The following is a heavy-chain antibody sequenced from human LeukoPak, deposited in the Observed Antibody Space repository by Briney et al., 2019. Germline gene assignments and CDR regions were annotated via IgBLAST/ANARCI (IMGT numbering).Heavy chain of an antibody. V-gene: IGHV4-34*01. CDR3: ARTNGDRALGKHFDL. D-gene: IGHD4-17*01. J-gene: IGHJ2*01. CDR2: ISPSGNT. Sequence: PSETLSLTCAVYGGSFTIYSWTWIRQPPGKSLEWVGEISPSGNTQYNPSLKSRVTISVDTSKNQFSLKLSSVTAADTAVYYCARTNGDRALGKHFDLWAVAPWSLSPQ. CDR1: GGSFTIYS.